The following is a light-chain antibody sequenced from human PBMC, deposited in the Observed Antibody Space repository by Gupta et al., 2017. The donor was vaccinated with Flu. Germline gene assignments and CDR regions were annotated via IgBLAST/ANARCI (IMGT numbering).Light chain of an antibody. CDR3: ASYTTTSTWL. J-gene: IGLJ3*02. V-gene: IGLV2-14*01. CDR1: SSDVGGYSY. CDR2: EVT. Sequence: QSTLTQPPSVSGSPGQSITISCTGTSSDVGGYSYVSWYQQHPGKAPKLMIYEVTDRPSGISNRFPGSKSGNTASLTISGLQAEDEADYFCASYTTTSTWLFGGGTKLTVL.